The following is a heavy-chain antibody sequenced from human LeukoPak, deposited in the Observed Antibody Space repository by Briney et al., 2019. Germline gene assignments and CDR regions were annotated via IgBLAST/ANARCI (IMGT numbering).Heavy chain of an antibody. CDR2: INHSGST. CDR3: AHDSSGYYSYLDL. J-gene: IGHJ2*01. V-gene: IGHV4-34*01. Sequence: SETLPLTCAVYGGSFSGYYWSWIRQPPGKGLEWIGEINHSGSTNYNPSLKSRVTRSVDTSKKQFSLKLSSVTAADTAVYYCAHDSSGYYSYLDLWGRGTLVTVSS. D-gene: IGHD3-22*01. CDR1: GGSFSGYY.